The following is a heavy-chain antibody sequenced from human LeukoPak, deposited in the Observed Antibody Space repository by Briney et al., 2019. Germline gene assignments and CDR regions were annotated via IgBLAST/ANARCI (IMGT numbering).Heavy chain of an antibody. CDR2: IYYSGST. J-gene: IGHJ4*02. CDR1: GGSISSGVYY. CDR3: ARDRGDYFDY. D-gene: IGHD3-10*01. Sequence: SETLSLTCTVSGGSISSGVYYWSRIRQHPGKGLEWIGYIYYSGSTYYSPSLKSRITISVDTSENQFSLKLSSVTAADTAVYYCARDRGDYFDYWGQGTLVTVSS. V-gene: IGHV4-31*03.